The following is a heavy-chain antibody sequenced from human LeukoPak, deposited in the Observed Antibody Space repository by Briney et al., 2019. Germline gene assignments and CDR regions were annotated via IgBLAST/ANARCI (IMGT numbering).Heavy chain of an antibody. CDR1: GFTFSSYE. Sequence: GGSLRLSCAASGFTFSSYEMKGVRRAPGKGRVGVSYISSSGTIYYADSGKGRFTIFRDNANRSLYLQMNSLRPEDTAVYYCARWGVGDYWGQGTLVTVPS. CDR3: ARWGVGDY. V-gene: IGHV3-48*03. D-gene: IGHD1-26*01. J-gene: IGHJ4*02. CDR2: ISSSGTI.